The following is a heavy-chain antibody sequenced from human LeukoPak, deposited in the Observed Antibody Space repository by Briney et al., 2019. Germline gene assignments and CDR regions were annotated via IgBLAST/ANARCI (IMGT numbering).Heavy chain of an antibody. CDR2: IYYSGST. V-gene: IGHV4-59*08. Sequence: PSGTLSLTCTVSGGSISSYYWSWIRQPPGKGLEWIGYIYYSGSTNYNPSLKSRVTISVDTSKNQFSLKLSSVTAADTAVYYCARLGIVATIGYYYYGMDVWGQGTTVTVSS. CDR1: GGSISSYY. CDR3: ARLGIVATIGYYYYGMDV. J-gene: IGHJ6*02. D-gene: IGHD5-12*01.